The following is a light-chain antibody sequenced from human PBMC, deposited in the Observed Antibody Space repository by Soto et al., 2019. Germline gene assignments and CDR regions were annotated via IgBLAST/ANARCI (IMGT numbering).Light chain of an antibody. CDR1: QSVSSH. J-gene: IGKJ5*01. CDR2: GTS. V-gene: IGKV3-20*01. CDR3: QQYGSSPPT. Sequence: EVVLRQSPATLSVSPGERATLSCRASQSVSSHLAWYQQKPGQAPRLVIYGTSTRATGIPARFSGSGSGTDFTLTISRLEPEDFAVYYCQQYGSSPPTFGQGTRLEI.